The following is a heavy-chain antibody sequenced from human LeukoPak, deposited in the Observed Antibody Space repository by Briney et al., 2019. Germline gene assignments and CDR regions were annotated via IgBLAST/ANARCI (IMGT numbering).Heavy chain of an antibody. V-gene: IGHV1-2*02. J-gene: IGHJ4*02. CDR1: VYPYTRLY. Sequence: VSEELLCEASVYPYTRLYSLCVPHAPAQGLEGMGWIHPNTCDTRYGQKFQGRVTLTGDTSIRTTYMELSSLRSDDTAVYYCARDERFCNGDSHYPDLGYWGQGTLGTVSS. CDR2: IHPNTCDT. D-gene: IGHD2-15*01. CDR3: ARDERFCNGDSHYPDLGY.